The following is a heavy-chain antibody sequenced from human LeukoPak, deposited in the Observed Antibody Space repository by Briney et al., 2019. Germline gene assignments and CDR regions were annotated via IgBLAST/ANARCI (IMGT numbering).Heavy chain of an antibody. CDR1: GFTFSNYG. Sequence: GGSLRLSCAPSGFTFSNYGLSWVREAPGKGLEWVSGITGSGGSTYYGVSVKGRFTISRDNSKNTLYLQMNSLRAEDTAIYYCARDERLLSFLKWGQGTLVIVSS. CDR3: ARDERLLSFLK. D-gene: IGHD3-3*01. V-gene: IGHV3-23*01. CDR2: ITGSGGST. J-gene: IGHJ4*02.